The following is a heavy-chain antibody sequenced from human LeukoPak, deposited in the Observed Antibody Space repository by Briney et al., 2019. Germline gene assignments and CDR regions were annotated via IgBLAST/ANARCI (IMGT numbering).Heavy chain of an antibody. CDR3: ARVPDSSAVGWDDY. Sequence: GASVKVSCKASGYTFTGYYMHWVRQAPGQGLEWMGWINPNSGGTNYAQKFQGRVTMTTDTSTSTAYMELRSLRSDDTAVYYCARVPDSSAVGWDDYWGQGTLVTVSS. J-gene: IGHJ4*02. V-gene: IGHV1-2*02. CDR2: INPNSGGT. D-gene: IGHD3-22*01. CDR1: GYTFTGYY.